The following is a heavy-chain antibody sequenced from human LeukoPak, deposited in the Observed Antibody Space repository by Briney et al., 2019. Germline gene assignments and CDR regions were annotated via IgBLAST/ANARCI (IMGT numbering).Heavy chain of an antibody. CDR2: IYYSGST. V-gene: IGHV4-31*03. J-gene: IGHJ4*02. CDR1: GGSISSGGYY. CDR3: ARDSADYFDY. Sequence: SQTLSLTCTVSGGSISSGGYYWSWIRQHPGKGLEWIGYIYYSGSTYYNPSLKSRVTISVDTSKNQFSLKLSSVTAADTAVYYCARDSADYFDYWGQGTLDTVSS.